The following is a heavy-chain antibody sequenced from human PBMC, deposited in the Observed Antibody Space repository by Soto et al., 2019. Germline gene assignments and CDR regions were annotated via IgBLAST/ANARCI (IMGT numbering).Heavy chain of an antibody. CDR2: INPGGGST. CDR3: ARPPAVGATVCYFFDS. CDR1: GYNFTTYY. V-gene: IGHV1-46*01. D-gene: IGHD1-26*01. J-gene: IGHJ4*01. Sequence: GASVKVSCKASGYNFTTYYIHWVRQAPGQGLEWMGVINPGGGSTNYAQKFKGRLTMTADTSTSTVYMELTSLTSEDTAVYYCARPPAVGATVCYFFDSWGKGHLVTVSS.